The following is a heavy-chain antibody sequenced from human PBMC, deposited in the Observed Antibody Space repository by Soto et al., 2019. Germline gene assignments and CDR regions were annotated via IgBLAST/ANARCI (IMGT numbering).Heavy chain of an antibody. CDR3: AKDPVGGRYYYYMDV. Sequence: GGSLRLSCAASGFTFSSYAMSWVRQAPGKGLEWVSAISGSGGSTYYADSVKGRFTISRDNSKNTLYLQMNSLRAEDTAVYYCAKDPVGGRYYYYMDVWGKGTTVTVSS. CDR2: ISGSGGST. J-gene: IGHJ6*03. V-gene: IGHV3-23*01. D-gene: IGHD3-16*01. CDR1: GFTFSSYA.